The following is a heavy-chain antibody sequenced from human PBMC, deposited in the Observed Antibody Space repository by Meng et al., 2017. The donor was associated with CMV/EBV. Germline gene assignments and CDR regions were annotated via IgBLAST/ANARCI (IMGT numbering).Heavy chain of an antibody. CDR2: MNPNTGDT. CDR3: ARGGYCDSTSCYSRPPSYYYGLDF. Sequence: ASVKVSCKTSGYNFANYDINWVRQAPGQGLEWMGWMNPNTGDTGYAQKFQGRVTMPRDTSTSTAFMELNSLRSEDTAIYFCARGGYCDSTSCYSRPPSYYYGLDFWGQGITVTVSS. J-gene: IGHJ6*02. D-gene: IGHD2-2*02. V-gene: IGHV1-8*01. CDR1: GYNFANYD.